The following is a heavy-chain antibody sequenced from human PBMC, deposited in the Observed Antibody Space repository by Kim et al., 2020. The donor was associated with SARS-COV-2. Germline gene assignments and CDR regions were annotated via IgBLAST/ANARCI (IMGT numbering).Heavy chain of an antibody. J-gene: IGHJ4*02. CDR2: ISGSGGST. CDR3: ANRGSGISGLYYFDY. CDR1: GFTFSSYA. Sequence: GGSLRLSCAASGFTFSSYAMSWVRQAPGKGLEWVSTISGSGGSTYYADSVKGRFTISRDNSKNTLYLQMNGLRAEDTAVYYCANRGSGISGLYYFDYWGQGTLVTVSS. V-gene: IGHV3-23*01. D-gene: IGHD3-10*01.